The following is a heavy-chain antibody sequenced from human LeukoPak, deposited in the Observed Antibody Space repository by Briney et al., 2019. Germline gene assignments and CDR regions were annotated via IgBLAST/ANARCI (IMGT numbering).Heavy chain of an antibody. J-gene: IGHJ5*02. CDR2: IYTSGST. CDR3: ARDCCTAAAGTYDRYNWFDP. Sequence: SETLSLTCTVSGGSIFSSNSYWSWIRQPAGKGLEWIGRIYTSGSTNYNPSLKSRVTMSVDTSKNQFSLKLSSVTAADTAVYYCARDCCTAAAGTYDRYNWFDPWGQGTLVTVSS. V-gene: IGHV4-61*02. CDR1: GGSIFSSNSY. D-gene: IGHD6-13*01.